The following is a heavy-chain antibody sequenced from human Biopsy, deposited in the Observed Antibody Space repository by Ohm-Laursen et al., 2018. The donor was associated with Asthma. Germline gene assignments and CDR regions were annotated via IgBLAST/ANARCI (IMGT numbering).Heavy chain of an antibody. V-gene: IGHV4-39*01. Sequence: GTLSLTCTVSGGSISSSSYYWGWIRRPPGKGLEFIGTIYYSGSTYYNPSLKRRVTLSVDASKNQFSLKRTSVTAADTAVYYCVSPPGYWGQGTRVTVSS. CDR1: GGSISSSSYY. CDR3: VSPPGY. CDR2: IYYSGST. J-gene: IGHJ4*02.